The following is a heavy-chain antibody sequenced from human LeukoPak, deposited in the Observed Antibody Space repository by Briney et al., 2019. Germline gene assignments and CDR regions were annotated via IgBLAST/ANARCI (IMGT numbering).Heavy chain of an antibody. D-gene: IGHD3-3*01. Sequence: GASVKVSCKASGYTFTGYYMHWVRQAPGQGLEWMGWINTNTGNPTYAQGFTGRFVFSLDTSVSTAYLQISSLKAEDTAVYYCAREGLDFWSGLFDYWGQGTLVTVSS. CDR3: AREGLDFWSGLFDY. CDR2: INTNTGNP. CDR1: GYTFTGYY. J-gene: IGHJ4*02. V-gene: IGHV7-4-1*02.